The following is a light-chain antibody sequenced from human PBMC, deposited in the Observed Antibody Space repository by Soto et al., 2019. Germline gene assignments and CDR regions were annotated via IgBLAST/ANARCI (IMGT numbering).Light chain of an antibody. CDR1: QGISYY. CDR2: AAS. V-gene: IGKV1-16*02. J-gene: IGKJ2*01. Sequence: DIQMTQSPSSLSASVGDRVTITCRASQGISYYLAWYQQKPGKAPQSLIYAASSLQSGVPSKFSGSGSGTDLTLTISSLQPEDFATYYCQQYNSYPYTFGQGTKLEI. CDR3: QQYNSYPYT.